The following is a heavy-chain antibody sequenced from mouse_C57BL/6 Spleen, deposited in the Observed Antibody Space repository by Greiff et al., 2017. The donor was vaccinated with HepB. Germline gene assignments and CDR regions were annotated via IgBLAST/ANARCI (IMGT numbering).Heavy chain of an antibody. Sequence: VQLQQSGAELVRPGASVKLSCKASGYTFTDYYINWVKQRPGQGLEWIARIYPGSGNTYYNEKFKGKATLTAEKSSSPAYMQLSSLTSEDSAVYFCARHYYFDYWGQGTTLTVSS. CDR3: ARHYYFDY. CDR1: GYTFTDYY. CDR2: IYPGSGNT. J-gene: IGHJ2*01. V-gene: IGHV1-76*01.